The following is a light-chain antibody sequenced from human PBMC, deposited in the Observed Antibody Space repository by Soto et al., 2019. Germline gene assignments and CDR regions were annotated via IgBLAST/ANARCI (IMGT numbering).Light chain of an antibody. CDR3: QQYGSSPRT. Sequence: EIVLTQSPGTLSLSPGESATLSCRASQSVSSSYLAWYQQKPGQAPRLLIYGASSRATGIPDRFSGSGSGTDFTLTSSRLEPEDFAVYYCQQYGSSPRTFGQGTKVEIK. V-gene: IGKV3-20*01. CDR1: QSVSSSY. J-gene: IGKJ1*01. CDR2: GAS.